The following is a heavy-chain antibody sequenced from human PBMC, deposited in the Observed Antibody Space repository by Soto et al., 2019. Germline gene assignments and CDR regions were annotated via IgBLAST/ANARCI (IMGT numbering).Heavy chain of an antibody. CDR1: GMSFSGYY. CDR2: INHSGST. V-gene: IGHV4-34*01. D-gene: IGHD1-26*01. CDR3: ARGASSGGFDY. J-gene: IGHJ4*02. Sequence: SETLSLTCAVYGMSFSGYYWSWIRQPPGKGLEWIGEINHSGSTNYNPSLKSRVTISVDTSKNQFYLKLNCVRAVDTAVYYRARGASSGGFDYWGQGTLVTVSS.